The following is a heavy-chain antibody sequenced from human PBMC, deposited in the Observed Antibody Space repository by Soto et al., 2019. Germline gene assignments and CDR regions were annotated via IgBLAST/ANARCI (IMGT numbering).Heavy chain of an antibody. J-gene: IGHJ4*02. Sequence: QVQLVESGGGVVQPGRSLRLSCAASGFTFSSYAMHWVRQAPGKGLEWVAVISYDGSNKYYADSVKGRFTISRDNSKNTLYLQMNSLRAEDTAVYYCARASIVVVVAATPLVYWGQGTLVTVSS. CDR2: ISYDGSNK. D-gene: IGHD2-15*01. CDR3: ARASIVVVVAATPLVY. V-gene: IGHV3-30-3*01. CDR1: GFTFSSYA.